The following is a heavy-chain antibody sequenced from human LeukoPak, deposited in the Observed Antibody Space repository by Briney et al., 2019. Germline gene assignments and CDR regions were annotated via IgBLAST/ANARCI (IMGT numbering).Heavy chain of an antibody. CDR1: GGSISSYY. CDR3: ARSSGYEYYFDY. V-gene: IGHV4-59*01. Sequence: SETLSLTCTVSGGSISSYYWSWIRQPPGKGLEWIGYIYYSGSTNYNPSLKSRVTISVDTSKNQSSLKLSSVTAADTAVYYCARSSGYEYYFDYWGQGTLVTVSS. CDR2: IYYSGST. J-gene: IGHJ4*02. D-gene: IGHD5-12*01.